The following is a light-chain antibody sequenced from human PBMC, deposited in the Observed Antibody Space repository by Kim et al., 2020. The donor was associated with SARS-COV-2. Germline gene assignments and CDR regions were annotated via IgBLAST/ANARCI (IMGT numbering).Light chain of an antibody. CDR2: DVS. V-gene: IGLV2-14*03. CDR1: SSDIGGYNF. J-gene: IGLJ2*01. CDR3: CSYTSSSTLVV. Sequence: QSALTQPASVSGSPGQSITISCTGTSSDIGGYNFVSWYQQHPGKAPKLIIYDVSNRPSGLSTRFSGSKSGNTASLIISGLQAEDEADYYCCSYTSSSTLVVFGGGTQLTVL.